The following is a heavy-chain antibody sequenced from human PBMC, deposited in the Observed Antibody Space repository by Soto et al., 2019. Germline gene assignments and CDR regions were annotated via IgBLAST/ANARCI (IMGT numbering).Heavy chain of an antibody. D-gene: IGHD5-18*01. CDR2: IYYSGST. CDR3: ARHPGYGLYYFDY. J-gene: IGHJ4*02. V-gene: IGHV4-4*02. Sequence: TSETLSLTCAVSGGSISSSNWWSWVRQPPGKGLEWIGEIYYSGSTYYNPSLKSRVTISVDTSKNQFSLKLSSVTAADTAVYYCARHPGYGLYYFDYWGQGTLVTVSS. CDR1: GGSISSSNW.